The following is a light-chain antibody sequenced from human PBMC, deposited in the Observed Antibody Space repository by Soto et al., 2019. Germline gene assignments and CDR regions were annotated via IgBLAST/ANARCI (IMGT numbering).Light chain of an antibody. Sequence: EIVLTQSPGTLSLSPRERATLSCRASQSISSNYLAWYQQKPGQPPRLLISDASSRATGIPDRFSGSGSGTDFTLTICGLEPEDFAVYYCQHYGRSPPSWTFGQGTKVEIK. CDR2: DAS. CDR3: QHYGRSPPSWT. CDR1: QSISSNY. V-gene: IGKV3-20*01. J-gene: IGKJ1*01.